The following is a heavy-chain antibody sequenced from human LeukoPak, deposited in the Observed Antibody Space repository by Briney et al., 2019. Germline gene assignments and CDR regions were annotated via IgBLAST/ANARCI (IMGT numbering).Heavy chain of an antibody. Sequence: SVIYSGGSTYYADSVKGRFTISRDNSKNTLYLQMNSLRAEDTAVYYCARGQGSTVSDWFDPWGQGTLVTVSS. V-gene: IGHV3-66*02. D-gene: IGHD4-11*01. CDR3: ARGQGSTVSDWFDP. J-gene: IGHJ5*02. CDR2: IYSGGST.